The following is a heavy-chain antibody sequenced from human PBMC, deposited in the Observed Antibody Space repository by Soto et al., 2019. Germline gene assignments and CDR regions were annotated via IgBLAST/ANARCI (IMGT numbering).Heavy chain of an antibody. CDR2: IWYDGSNK. V-gene: IGHV3-33*01. Sequence: QVQLVESGGGVVQPGRSLRLSCAASGFTFSSYGMHWVRQAPGKGLEWVAVIWYDGSNKYYADSVKGRFTISRDNSKNTLYLQMNSLRAEDTAVYYCAREEPYAAAEVLKYYYGMDVWGQGTTVTVSS. J-gene: IGHJ6*02. D-gene: IGHD6-13*01. CDR3: AREEPYAAAEVLKYYYGMDV. CDR1: GFTFSSYG.